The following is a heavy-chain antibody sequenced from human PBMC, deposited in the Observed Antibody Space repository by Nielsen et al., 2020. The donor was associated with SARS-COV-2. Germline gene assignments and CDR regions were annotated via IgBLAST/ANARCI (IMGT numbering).Heavy chain of an antibody. V-gene: IGHV3-48*01. CDR2: ISTGSNII. J-gene: IGHJ3*01. Sequence: GESLKISCAASGFTFSSYSMNWVRQAPGKGLEWVSYISTGSNIIYYADSVKGRFTISRDNAKKSLSLQMNSLRAEDTAVYYCAREGVWGQGTMVTVSS. CDR1: GFTFSSYS. CDR3: AREGV.